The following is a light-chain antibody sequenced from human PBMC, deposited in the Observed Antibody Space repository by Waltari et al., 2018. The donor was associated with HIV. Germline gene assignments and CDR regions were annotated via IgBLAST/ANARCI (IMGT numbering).Light chain of an antibody. Sequence: QSVLTHPPSASAPPEKRVTIYCSGSNSTFAANCVYWYQQFPGAAPKPLIYRNSQRPSGVPDRFSGSKSGTSASLAISGLRSDDEANYYCATWDDSLSLWVFGGGTKLTVL. V-gene: IGLV1-47*01. CDR1: NSTFAANC. CDR3: ATWDDSLSLWV. J-gene: IGLJ3*02. CDR2: RNS.